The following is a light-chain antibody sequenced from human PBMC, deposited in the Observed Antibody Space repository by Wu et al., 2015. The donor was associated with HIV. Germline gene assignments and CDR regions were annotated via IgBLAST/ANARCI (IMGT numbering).Light chain of an antibody. CDR3: QQYDSWVLWT. Sequence: EIVLTQSPGTLSLSPGERATLSCRASQSISSSNIAWYQQKPGQTPRLLFYGASTRATGIPARFSASGSGTEFTLTITSMQSEDFAVYYCQQYDSWVLWTFGQGTKVDI. CDR2: GAS. CDR1: QSISSSN. J-gene: IGKJ1*01. V-gene: IGKV3-20*01.